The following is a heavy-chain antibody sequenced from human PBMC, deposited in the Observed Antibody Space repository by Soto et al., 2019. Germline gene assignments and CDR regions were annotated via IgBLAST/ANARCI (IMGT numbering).Heavy chain of an antibody. D-gene: IGHD6-25*01. CDR3: ARDANKRAMDV. CDR1: GFTFSSYW. Sequence: EVQLVESGGGLVQPGGSLRLSCAASGFTFSSYWMSWVRQAPGKGLEWVANIKQDGSEKYYVDSVKGRFTISRDNAKNLLYLKMNSLRAEDTAVYYCARDANKRAMDVWGQGTTVTVSS. V-gene: IGHV3-7*05. CDR2: IKQDGSEK. J-gene: IGHJ6*02.